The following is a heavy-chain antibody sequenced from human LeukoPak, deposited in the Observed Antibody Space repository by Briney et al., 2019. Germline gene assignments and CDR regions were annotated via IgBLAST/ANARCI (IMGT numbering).Heavy chain of an antibody. CDR2: ISWNSGSI. V-gene: IGHV3-9*03. Sequence: GGSLRLSCAASAFTFDAYAMHWVQQAPGKGLEWVSGISWNSGSIAYADSVKGRFTISRDNAKNSLYLQMNSLRVEDMALYYCAKALYSSSWRLSPFDYWGQGTLVTVSS. J-gene: IGHJ4*02. D-gene: IGHD6-13*01. CDR3: AKALYSSSWRLSPFDY. CDR1: AFTFDAYA.